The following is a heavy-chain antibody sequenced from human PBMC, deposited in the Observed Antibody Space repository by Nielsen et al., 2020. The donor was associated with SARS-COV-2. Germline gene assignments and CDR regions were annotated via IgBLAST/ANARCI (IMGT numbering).Heavy chain of an antibody. CDR2: INPSGGST. CDR1: GYTFTSYY. CDR3: ARETYDSNYYYGMGV. J-gene: IGHJ6*02. D-gene: IGHD3-22*01. Sequence: ASVKVSCKASGYTFTSYYMHWVRQAPGQGLEWMGIINPSGGSTSYAQKFQGRVTMTRDTSTSTVYMELSSLRSEDTAVYYCARETYDSNYYYGMGVWGQGTTVTVSS. V-gene: IGHV1-46*01.